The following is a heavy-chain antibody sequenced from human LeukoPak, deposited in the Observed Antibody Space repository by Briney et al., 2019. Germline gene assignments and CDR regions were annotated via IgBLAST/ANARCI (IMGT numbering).Heavy chain of an antibody. CDR1: GYTFTGYY. J-gene: IGHJ3*02. Sequence: ASVKVSCTASGYTFTGYYMHWVRQAPGQGLEWMGWINPNSGGTNYAQKFQGWVTMTRDTSISTAYMELSRLRSDDTAVYYCARENGFDAFDIWGQGTMVTVSS. CDR3: ARENGFDAFDI. V-gene: IGHV1-2*04. CDR2: INPNSGGT.